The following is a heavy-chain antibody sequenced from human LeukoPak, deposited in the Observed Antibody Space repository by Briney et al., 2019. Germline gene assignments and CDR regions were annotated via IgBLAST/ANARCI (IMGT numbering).Heavy chain of an antibody. CDR2: TRSKAYGGTT. D-gene: IGHD2-15*01. J-gene: IGHJ4*02. CDR1: GFTFGDYA. Sequence: GGSLRLSCTASGFTFGDYAMSWVRQAPGKGLEWVGFTRSKAYGGTTEYAASVKGRFTISRDDSKSIAYLQMNSLKTEDTAVYYCSVAATDYWGQGTLVTVSS. V-gene: IGHV3-49*04. CDR3: SVAATDY.